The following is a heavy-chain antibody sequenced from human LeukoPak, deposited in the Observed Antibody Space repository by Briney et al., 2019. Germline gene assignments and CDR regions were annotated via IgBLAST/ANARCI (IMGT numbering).Heavy chain of an antibody. V-gene: IGHV3-23*01. CDR2: IRASGTIT. D-gene: IGHD6-13*01. Sequence: GGSLRLSCAASGFTFSNYAMSWVRQAPGKGLEWVSGIRASGTITYYADSVKGRFTISRDNSKNTLYLQMNSLRAEDTAVHYCAKDFRAAAGTVYWYFDLWGRGTLVTVSS. CDR1: GFTFSNYA. CDR3: AKDFRAAAGTVYWYFDL. J-gene: IGHJ2*01.